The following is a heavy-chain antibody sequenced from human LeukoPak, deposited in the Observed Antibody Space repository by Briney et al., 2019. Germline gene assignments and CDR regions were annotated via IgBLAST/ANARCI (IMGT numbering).Heavy chain of an antibody. Sequence: GGSLGLSCSASGFTFSRYAMHWVRQAPGKGLEYVSAISSNGGSTYYADSVKGRFTISRDNSKNTLYLQMSSLRAEDTAVYYCVKDGSGSYYTYYFDYWGQGTLVTVSS. D-gene: IGHD3-10*01. J-gene: IGHJ4*02. CDR2: ISSNGGST. CDR1: GFTFSRYA. CDR3: VKDGSGSYYTYYFDY. V-gene: IGHV3-64D*06.